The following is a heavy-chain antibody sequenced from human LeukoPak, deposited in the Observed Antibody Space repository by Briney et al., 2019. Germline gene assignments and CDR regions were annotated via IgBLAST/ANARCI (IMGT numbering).Heavy chain of an antibody. Sequence: ASVTVSCTASGYTFTSYDINWVRQATEQGLEWMGWMNPNSGNTGYAQKFQGRVTMTRNTSISTAYMELSSLRSEDTAVYYCARATSKGYYYDSSGYYGDLFDYWGQGTLVTVSS. D-gene: IGHD3-22*01. CDR3: ARATSKGYYYDSSGYYGDLFDY. CDR1: GYTFTSYD. V-gene: IGHV1-8*01. CDR2: MNPNSGNT. J-gene: IGHJ4*02.